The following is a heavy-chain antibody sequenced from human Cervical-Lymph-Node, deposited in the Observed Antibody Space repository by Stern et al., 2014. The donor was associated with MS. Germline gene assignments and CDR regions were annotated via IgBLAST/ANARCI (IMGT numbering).Heavy chain of an antibody. V-gene: IGHV3-33*01. D-gene: IGHD2-21*02. CDR2: MDYDGNEK. J-gene: IGHJ4*02. CDR1: GFTFSSYG. CDR3: SRDDRGSIVVLPAPFDS. Sequence: QVQLVQSGGGVVQPGRSLRLSCATSGFTFSSYGMHWFRQVPGKGLEWVAFMDYDGNEKDYADSVKGRFTIFRDNSKNTLYLQMNRLRAEDTAMYYCSRDDRGSIVVLPAPFDSWGQGTLVTVSS.